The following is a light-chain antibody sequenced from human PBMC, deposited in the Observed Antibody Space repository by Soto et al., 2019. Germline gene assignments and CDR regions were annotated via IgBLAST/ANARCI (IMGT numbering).Light chain of an antibody. CDR2: GAS. J-gene: IGKJ1*01. V-gene: IGKV3-15*01. CDR3: QQYNNWPPWA. Sequence: EIVITQSPATLSVSPGERATLSCRASQSVSSNLAWYQQNPGRAPRLLIYGASTRVTGVPARFSGSGSGTEFTLPLSSLQSEECAVYYCQQYNNWPPWAFGQGTNVEIK. CDR1: QSVSSN.